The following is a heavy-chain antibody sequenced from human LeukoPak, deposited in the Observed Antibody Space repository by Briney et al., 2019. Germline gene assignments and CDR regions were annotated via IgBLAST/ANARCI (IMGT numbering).Heavy chain of an antibody. J-gene: IGHJ3*02. D-gene: IGHD4-17*01. Sequence: SETLSLTCAVYGGSFSGYYWSWIRQPPGKGLEWIGEINHSGSTNYNPSLKSRVTISVDTSKNQFSLKLSSVTAADTAVYYCASNYGDYDDAFDIWGKGTMVTVSS. CDR3: ASNYGDYDDAFDI. CDR1: GGSFSGYY. V-gene: IGHV4-34*01. CDR2: INHSGST.